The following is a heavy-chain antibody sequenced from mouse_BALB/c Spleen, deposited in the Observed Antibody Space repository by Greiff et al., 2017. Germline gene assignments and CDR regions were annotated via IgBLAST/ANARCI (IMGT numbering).Heavy chain of an antibody. V-gene: IGHV5-9-3*01. CDR3: ASHDSSGYYFDY. D-gene: IGHD3-2*01. CDR1: GFTFSSYA. CDR2: ISSGGSYT. Sequence: EVKLVESGGGLVKPGGSLKLSCAASGFTFSSYAMSWVRQTPEKRLEWVATISSGGSYTYYPDSVKGRFTISRDNAKNTLYLQMSSLRSEDTAMYYCASHDSSGYYFDYWGQGTTLTVSS. J-gene: IGHJ2*01.